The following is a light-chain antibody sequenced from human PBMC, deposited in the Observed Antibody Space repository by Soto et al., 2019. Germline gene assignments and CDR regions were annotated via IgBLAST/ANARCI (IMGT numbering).Light chain of an antibody. CDR3: QQYGISPRT. CDR2: GAS. CDR1: QSVTSNY. V-gene: IGKV3-20*01. Sequence: EIVLTQSPGTLSLSPGERATLSCRASQSVTSNYLAWYQHKPGQAPRLLIYGASSRATGIPDRFSGSGAGTDFALTISRLEPEDFAVYYCQQYGISPRTFGPGTQLQIK. J-gene: IGKJ2*02.